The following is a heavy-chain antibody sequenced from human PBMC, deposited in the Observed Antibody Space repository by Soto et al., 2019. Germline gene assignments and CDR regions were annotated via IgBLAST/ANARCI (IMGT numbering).Heavy chain of an antibody. CDR1: GFTFSNSP. V-gene: IGHV3-30-3*01. CDR2: IANDASSE. CDR3: ARDASANWYFDWSFEL. D-gene: IGHD1-7*01. J-gene: IGHJ2*01. Sequence: QVQLVESGGGVVQSGGSLRLSCAASGFTFSNSPMHWLRQAPGKGLEWVAIIANDASSEHYADSVKGRFTISRDNAENTLYLQMNSLRTEDTALYYCARDASANWYFDWSFELWGRGTLVTVSS.